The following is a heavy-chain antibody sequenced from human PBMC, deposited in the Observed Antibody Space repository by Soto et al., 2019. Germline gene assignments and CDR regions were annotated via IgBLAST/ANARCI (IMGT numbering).Heavy chain of an antibody. J-gene: IGHJ4*02. CDR2: IWYDGSYK. CDR1: GFTFSSYG. Sequence: GSLRLSCSASGFTFSSYGMQWVRQAPGKGLEWLTLIWYDGSYKYYADSVKGRFTISRDNSKSTLYLQMSSLRPEDTAVYYCARDRVEMATIGTPPGHWGQGTPVTVSS. CDR3: ARDRVEMATIGTPPGH. D-gene: IGHD5-12*01. V-gene: IGHV3-33*01.